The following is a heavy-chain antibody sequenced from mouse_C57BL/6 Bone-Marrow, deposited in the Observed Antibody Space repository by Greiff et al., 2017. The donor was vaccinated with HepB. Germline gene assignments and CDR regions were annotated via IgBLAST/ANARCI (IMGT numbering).Heavy chain of an antibody. J-gene: IGHJ1*03. Sequence: EVQLQESGPVLVKPGASVKMSCKASGYTFTDYYMNWVKQSHGQSLEWIGVINPYNGGTSYNQKFKGKATLTVDKSSSTAYMELNSLTSEDSAVYYCARVGMVNGYFEVWGTGTTVTVSS. D-gene: IGHD2-3*01. CDR2: INPYNGGT. CDR3: ARVGMVNGYFEV. V-gene: IGHV1-19*01. CDR1: GYTFTDYY.